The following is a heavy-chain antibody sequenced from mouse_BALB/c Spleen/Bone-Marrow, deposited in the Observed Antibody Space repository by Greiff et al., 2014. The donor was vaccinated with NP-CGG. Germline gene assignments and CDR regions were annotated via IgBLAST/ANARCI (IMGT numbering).Heavy chain of an antibody. CDR2: IRNKANGYTT. CDR3: ARDKGGILFDY. CDR1: GFTFTDYY. D-gene: IGHD1-1*02. J-gene: IGHJ2*01. Sequence: DVHLVESGGGLVQPGGSLRLSCATSGFTFTDYYMNWVRQPPGKALEWLGFIRNKANGYTTEYSASVKGRFTISRDNSQSIPYLQMNTLRAEDSATYYCARDKGGILFDYWGQGTTLTVSS. V-gene: IGHV7-3*02.